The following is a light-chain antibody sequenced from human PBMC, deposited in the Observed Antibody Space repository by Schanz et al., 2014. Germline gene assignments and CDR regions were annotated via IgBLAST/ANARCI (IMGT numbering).Light chain of an antibody. CDR2: DVN. Sequence: QSSLTQPASVSGSPGQSITISCTGTSSDVGGYNYVSWYQQHPGKAPKLMIYDVNNRPSGVSNRFSGSKSGNTASLTISGLQAEDEADYYCYSYAGSFLYVFGTGTKLTVL. CDR1: SSDVGGYNY. J-gene: IGLJ1*01. V-gene: IGLV2-14*01. CDR3: YSYAGSFLYV.